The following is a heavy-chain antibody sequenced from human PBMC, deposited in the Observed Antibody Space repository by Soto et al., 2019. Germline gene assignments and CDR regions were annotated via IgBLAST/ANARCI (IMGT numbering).Heavy chain of an antibody. CDR1: GGSISGGVYY. Sequence: QVQLQESGPGLVKPSQTLSLTCTVSGGSISGGVYYWSWIRQPPGKGLEWIGYIFDSGSTYCNPSLQSRVTISVDTSKNQCSLRLSSVTAADTAVYYCAREIIPLTTDWYFDLWGRGTLVTVSS. J-gene: IGHJ2*01. V-gene: IGHV4-30-4*01. CDR2: IFDSGST. CDR3: AREIIPLTTDWYFDL. D-gene: IGHD4-17*01.